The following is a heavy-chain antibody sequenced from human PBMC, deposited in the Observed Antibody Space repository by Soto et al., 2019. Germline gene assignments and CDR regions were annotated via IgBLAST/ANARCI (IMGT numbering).Heavy chain of an antibody. Sequence: SETLSLTCNVSGGSFSPNYWSWIRQPPGKGLEWIVYIYYSGSTYYNPSLKSRVTISVDTSKNQFSLNLSSVTAADTAVYYCARAEGYLGGGYYYYYGMDVWGQGTTVTVSS. J-gene: IGHJ6*02. D-gene: IGHD1-26*01. CDR3: ARAEGYLGGGYYYYYGMDV. V-gene: IGHV4-59*08. CDR2: IYYSGST. CDR1: GGSFSPNY.